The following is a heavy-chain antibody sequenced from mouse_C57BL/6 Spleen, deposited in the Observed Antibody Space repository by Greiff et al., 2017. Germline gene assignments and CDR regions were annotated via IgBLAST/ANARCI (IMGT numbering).Heavy chain of an antibody. J-gene: IGHJ3*01. V-gene: IGHV6-3*01. Sequence: EVKVVESGGGLVQPGGSMKLSCVASGFTFSNYWMNWVRQSPEKGLEWVAQIRLKSDNYATHYEEYVKGRVTISRDESKSSVYLQMHDLRAEDTGIYDCTGDRGWFAYWGQGTLVTVSA. CDR1: GFTFSNYW. CDR2: IRLKSDNYAT. CDR3: TGDRGWFAY.